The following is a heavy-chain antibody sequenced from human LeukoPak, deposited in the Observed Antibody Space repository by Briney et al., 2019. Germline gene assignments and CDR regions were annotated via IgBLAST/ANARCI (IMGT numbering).Heavy chain of an antibody. J-gene: IGHJ4*02. Sequence: GGSLRLSCAGSGFTFSGSAMHWVRQAPGKGLEYVSTISDNGGSTFYANSVKGRFTISRDNSKNTLYLQMGSLRPEDMAVYYCARALIAARPDSLFDYWGQGTLVTVSS. CDR2: ISDNGGST. CDR3: ARALIAARPDSLFDY. V-gene: IGHV3-64*01. D-gene: IGHD6-6*01. CDR1: GFTFSGSA.